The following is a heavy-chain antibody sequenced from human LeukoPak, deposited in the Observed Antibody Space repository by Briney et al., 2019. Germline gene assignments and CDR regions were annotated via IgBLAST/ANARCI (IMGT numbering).Heavy chain of an antibody. Sequence: GGSLRLSCADSGFSFSGYSMNWVRQAPGKGLEWVSYISSSSSTIYYADSVKGRFTISRDNAKNSLYLQMNSLRDEDTAVYFCARVRPNFDNYAMDVWGQGTTVTVSS. CDR3: ARVRPNFDNYAMDV. CDR1: GFSFSGYS. CDR2: ISSSSSTI. V-gene: IGHV3-48*02. D-gene: IGHD3-9*01. J-gene: IGHJ6*02.